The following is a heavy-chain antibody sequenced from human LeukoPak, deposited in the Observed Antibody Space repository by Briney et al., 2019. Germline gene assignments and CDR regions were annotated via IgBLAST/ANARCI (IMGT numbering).Heavy chain of an antibody. CDR3: ARDYLGLHY. Sequence: PGGSLRLSCAVSGLTLSSYRMHWVRQAPGKGLVWVSAIETDGKSATYADSVKGRFTISRDNAKNTLYLQMNSLRAEDTAVYFCARDYLGLHYWGQGTLVTVSS. CDR2: IETDGKSA. J-gene: IGHJ4*02. D-gene: IGHD3-16*02. V-gene: IGHV3-74*01. CDR1: GLTLSSYR.